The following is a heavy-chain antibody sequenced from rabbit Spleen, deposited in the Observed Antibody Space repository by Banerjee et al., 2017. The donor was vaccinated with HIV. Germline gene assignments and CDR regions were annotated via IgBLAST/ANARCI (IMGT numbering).Heavy chain of an antibody. J-gene: IGHJ6*01. CDR2: IDTGSSGFT. V-gene: IGHV1S45*01. D-gene: IGHD1-1*01. CDR1: GFSFSSTYF. Sequence: QEQLVESGGGLVQPEGSLTLTCTASGFSFSSTYFMCWVRQAPGKGPEWIACIDTGSSGFTYFATWAKGRFTCSKTSSTTVTLQMTSLTAADTATYFCARDTSSSFSSYGMDLWGPGTLVTVS. CDR3: ARDTSSSFSSYGMDL.